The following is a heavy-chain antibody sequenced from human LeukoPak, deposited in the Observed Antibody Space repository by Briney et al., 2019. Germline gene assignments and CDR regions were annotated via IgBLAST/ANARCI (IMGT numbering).Heavy chain of an antibody. D-gene: IGHD6-19*01. V-gene: IGHV3-7*01. CDR2: IREDGSEK. CDR1: GFTFSSSW. CDR3: ARDISGWSARYFDY. Sequence: GGSLRLSCAASGFTFSSSWMTWVRQAPGKGLEWVASIREDGSEKTSVDSVKGRFTISRDNAKNSLYLQMDSLRAEDTAVYYCARDISGWSARYFDYWGQGTLVTVSS. J-gene: IGHJ4*02.